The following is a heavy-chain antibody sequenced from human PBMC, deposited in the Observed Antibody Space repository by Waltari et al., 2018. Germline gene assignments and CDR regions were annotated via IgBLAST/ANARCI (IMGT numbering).Heavy chain of an antibody. V-gene: IGHV3-53*01. D-gene: IGHD6-19*01. CDR1: GFTVRPNF. CDR2: IYSGGKT. J-gene: IGHJ4*02. Sequence: EVQLVASGVNLIQPGGSLSLSCAASGFTVRPNFISWVRQAPGKGLEWVSIIYSGGKTYYAGSVKGRFTISRDNYKNMVYLEMNSLRAEDTAVYYCAKQSPSYTRGWYPLESWGPGTLVTVSP. CDR3: AKQSPSYTRGWYPLES.